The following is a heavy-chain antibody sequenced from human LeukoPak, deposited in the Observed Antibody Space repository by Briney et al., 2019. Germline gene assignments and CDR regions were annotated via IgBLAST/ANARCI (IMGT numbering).Heavy chain of an antibody. CDR2: IYWNDDK. V-gene: IGHV2-5*01. Sequence: SGPTLVQSTETLRPTFSFHEFNLGTSGVGVGWIRQPPGKALEWLALIYWNDDKRYSPSLKSRLTITKDTSKNQVVLTMTNVDPVDTATYYGSHSGARITPHYVVDFWGQGTMVTVSS. CDR3: SHSGARITPHYVVDF. CDR1: EFNLGTSGVG. J-gene: IGHJ3*01. D-gene: IGHD2-15*01.